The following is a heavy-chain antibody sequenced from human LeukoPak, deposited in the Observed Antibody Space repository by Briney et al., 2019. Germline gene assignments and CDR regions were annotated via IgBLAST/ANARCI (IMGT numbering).Heavy chain of an antibody. V-gene: IGHV4-30-4*08. D-gene: IGHD3-10*01. J-gene: IGHJ4*02. CDR2: IYYSGST. CDR3: VRGGITMVRGVIPQIDY. Sequence: SETLSLTCTVSGVSISSGDYYWSWIRQPPGRGLEWIGYIYYSGSTYYNPSLKSRVTISVDTSKNQFSLKLSSVTAADTAMYYCVRGGITMVRGVIPQIDYWGQGTLVTVSS. CDR1: GVSISSGDYY.